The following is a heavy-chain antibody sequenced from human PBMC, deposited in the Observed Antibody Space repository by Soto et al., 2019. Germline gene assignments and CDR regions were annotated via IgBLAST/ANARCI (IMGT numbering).Heavy chain of an antibody. CDR3: AKAKFYFDSSPFDS. CDR1: GFTFEYYA. D-gene: IGHD1-26*01. J-gene: IGHJ4*02. CDR2: INADGSDR. Sequence: GSLRLSCSTSGFTFEYYAVHWVRQSSRKGLEWVSFINADGSDRYYADSVKGRFTISRDNTKGPFYLQMDRLRLEDTAIYYCAKAKFYFDSSPFDSWGQGTLVTVSS. V-gene: IGHV3-43D*04.